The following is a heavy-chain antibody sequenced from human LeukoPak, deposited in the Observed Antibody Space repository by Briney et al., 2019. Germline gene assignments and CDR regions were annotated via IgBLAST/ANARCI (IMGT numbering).Heavy chain of an antibody. J-gene: IGHJ6*03. Sequence: TLSLTCTVSGGSISSGSYYWSWIRQPAGKGLEWIGRIYTSGSTNYNPSLKSRVTISVDTSKNQFSLKLSSVTAADTAVYYCARGSSGWNYYYMDVWGKGTTVTVSS. CDR2: IYTSGST. CDR3: ARGSSGWNYYYMDV. CDR1: GGSISSGSYY. V-gene: IGHV4-61*02. D-gene: IGHD6-19*01.